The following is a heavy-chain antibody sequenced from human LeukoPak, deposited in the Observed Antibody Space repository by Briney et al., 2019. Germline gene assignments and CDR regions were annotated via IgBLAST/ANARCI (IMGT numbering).Heavy chain of an antibody. V-gene: IGHV4-34*01. CDR2: INHSGST. D-gene: IGHD3-22*01. J-gene: IGHJ4*02. CDR1: GGSFSGYY. CDR3: ARAIPSRYYYDSSGSLDY. Sequence: PSETLSLTCAVYGGSFSGYYWSWIRQPPGKGLEWIGEINHSGSTNYNPSLKSRVTISVDTSKNQFSLKLSSVTAADTAVYYCARAIPSRYYYDSSGSLDYWGQGTLVTVSS.